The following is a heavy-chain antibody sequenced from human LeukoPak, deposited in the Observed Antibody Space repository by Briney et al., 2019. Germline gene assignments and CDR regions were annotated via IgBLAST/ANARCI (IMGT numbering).Heavy chain of an antibody. J-gene: IGHJ5*02. CDR2: ISGSGGST. CDR1: GFTFSSYA. Sequence: AGGSLRLSCAASGFTFSSYATSWVRQAPGKGLEWVSAISGSGGSTYYADSVKGRFTISRDNSKNTLYLQMNSLRAEDTAVYYCAKLWYYDFWSGPNWFDPWGQGTLVTVSS. CDR3: AKLWYYDFWSGPNWFDP. V-gene: IGHV3-23*01. D-gene: IGHD3-3*01.